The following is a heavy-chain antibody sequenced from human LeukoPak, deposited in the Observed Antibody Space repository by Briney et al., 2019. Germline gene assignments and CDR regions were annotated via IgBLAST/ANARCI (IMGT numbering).Heavy chain of an antibody. CDR2: IYYSGGT. CDR1: GGSISSDDYC. D-gene: IGHD5-24*01. V-gene: IGHV4-31*03. Sequence: PSQTLSLTCSVSGGSISSDDYCWNWIRQHPGKGLEWIGYIYYSGGTYYNPSLKSRVALSVDTSKNQFSLKLSSLTAADTAVYYCAKSREEIRGLDAFDIWGQGTMVTVSS. J-gene: IGHJ3*02. CDR3: AKSREEIRGLDAFDI.